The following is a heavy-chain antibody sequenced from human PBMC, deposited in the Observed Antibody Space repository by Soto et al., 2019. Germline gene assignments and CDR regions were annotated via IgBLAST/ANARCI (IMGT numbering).Heavy chain of an antibody. Sequence: PGGSLRLSCAASGFTFDDYGMHWVGQAPGKGLEWVSSISTSSDYMYYTDSVKGRFTISRDNAKNSLYLQMNSLRAEDTAVYFCARDLILRSWFLTGFDPWGQGTLVTVSS. CDR1: GFTFDDYG. CDR2: ISTSSDYM. V-gene: IGHV3-21*01. D-gene: IGHD6-13*01. J-gene: IGHJ5*02. CDR3: ARDLILRSWFLTGFDP.